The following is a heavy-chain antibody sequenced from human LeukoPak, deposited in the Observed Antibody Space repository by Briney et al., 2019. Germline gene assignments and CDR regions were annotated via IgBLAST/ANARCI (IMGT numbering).Heavy chain of an antibody. CDR3: ARASVGYYYMDV. CDR1: GGSISSYY. J-gene: IGHJ6*03. V-gene: IGHV4-59*08. CDR2: IYYSGST. Sequence: PSETLSLTCTVSGGSISSYYWSWIRQPPGKGLEWIGYIYYSGSTYYNPSLKSRVTISVDTSKNQFSLKLSSVTAADTAVYYCARASVGYYYMDVWGKGTTVTVSS. D-gene: IGHD1-26*01.